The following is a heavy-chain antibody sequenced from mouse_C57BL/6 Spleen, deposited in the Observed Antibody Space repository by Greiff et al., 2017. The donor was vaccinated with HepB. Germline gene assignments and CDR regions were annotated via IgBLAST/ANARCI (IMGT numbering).Heavy chain of an antibody. CDR1: GYTFTDHI. J-gene: IGHJ4*01. V-gene: IGHV1-11*01. D-gene: IGHD1-1*01. Sequence: VQLQQSGAELASPGASVTLSCKASGYTFTDHIMNWVKKRPGQGLEWIGRIYPVSGETNYNQKFMGKATFSVDWSASTVYMVLTSLTSEDPAVSYCGRGGSSDGYAMDYWGKGTSVTVS. CDR2: IYPVSGET. CDR3: GRGGSSDGYAMDY.